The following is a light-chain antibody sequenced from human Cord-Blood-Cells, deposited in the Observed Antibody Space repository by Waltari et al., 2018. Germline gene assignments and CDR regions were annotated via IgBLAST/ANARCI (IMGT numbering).Light chain of an antibody. CDR3: QKYYSTPT. CDR1: QSVLYSSNNKNY. Sequence: DIVMTQSPASLAVTLGERATINCKSSQSVLYSSNNKNYLAWYQQKPGQPPKLLLYWASTRESGVPDRCSGGGSGTDFTLTISSLQAEDVAVYYCQKYYSTPTFGQGTKVEIK. CDR2: WAS. J-gene: IGKJ1*01. V-gene: IGKV4-1*01.